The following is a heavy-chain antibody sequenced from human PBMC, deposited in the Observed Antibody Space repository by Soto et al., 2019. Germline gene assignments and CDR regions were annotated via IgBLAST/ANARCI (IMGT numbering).Heavy chain of an antibody. CDR1: GFAFGTYA. CDR2: ISWKSGRI. D-gene: IGHD6-13*01. Sequence: SLRRSCAACGFAFGTYAMHWVRQAPGKGLEWVSGISWKSGRIGYADSVKCRFTISRANAKNCLYLQMNCLRAEDTALYYCAKDRSRGWWLGWFDPWGQGTLVTVS. V-gene: IGHV3-9*01. CDR3: AKDRSRGWWLGWFDP. J-gene: IGHJ5*02.